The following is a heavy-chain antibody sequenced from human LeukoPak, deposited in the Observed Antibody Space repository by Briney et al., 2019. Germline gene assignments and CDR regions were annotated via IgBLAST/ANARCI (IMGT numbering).Heavy chain of an antibody. Sequence: GGSLRLSCAASGFTFSSYAMSWVRQAPGKGLEWVSAISASDGSTYYADSVKGRFTISGDNSKNTLYLQMNNLRDEDTAVYYCAKDVISVAGTPRYFDYWGQGTLVTVSS. CDR2: ISASDGST. J-gene: IGHJ4*02. D-gene: IGHD6-19*01. CDR1: GFTFSSYA. V-gene: IGHV3-23*01. CDR3: AKDVISVAGTPRYFDY.